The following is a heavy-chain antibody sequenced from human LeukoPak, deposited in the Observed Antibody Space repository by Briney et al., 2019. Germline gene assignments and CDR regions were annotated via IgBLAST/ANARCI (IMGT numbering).Heavy chain of an antibody. D-gene: IGHD3-3*01. CDR2: IYYSGST. CDR3: ARVYYDFWSGYYTPFDP. CDR1: GGSISSYY. J-gene: IGHJ5*02. V-gene: IGHV4-59*01. Sequence: PSKTLSLTCTVSGGSISSYYWSWIRQPPGKGLEWIGYIYYSGSTNYNPSLKSRVTISVDTSKNQFSLKLSSVTAADTAVYYCARVYYDFWSGYYTPFDPWGQGTLVTVSS.